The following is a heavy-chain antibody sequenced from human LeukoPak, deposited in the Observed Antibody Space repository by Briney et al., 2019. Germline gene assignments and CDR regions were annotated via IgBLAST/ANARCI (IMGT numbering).Heavy chain of an antibody. J-gene: IGHJ5*02. V-gene: IGHV3-21*01. CDR2: ISSSSSYI. CDR3: ASTNRLNSGYSGYDSWASNWFDP. Sequence: PGGSLRLSCAASGFTFSSYSMNWVRQAPGKGLEWVSSISSSSSYIYYADSVKGRFTISRDNAKNSLYLQMNSLRAEDTAVYYCASTNRLNSGYSGYDSWASNWFDPWGQGTLVTVSS. CDR1: GFTFSSYS. D-gene: IGHD5-12*01.